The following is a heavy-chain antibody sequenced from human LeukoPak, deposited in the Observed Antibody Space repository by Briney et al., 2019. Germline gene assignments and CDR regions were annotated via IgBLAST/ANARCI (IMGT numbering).Heavy chain of an antibody. CDR2: ISPSGGST. J-gene: IGHJ4*02. D-gene: IGHD3-22*01. CDR3: ARDDYDSSGYLGIDY. CDR1: GYTFTSYY. V-gene: IGHV1-46*01. Sequence: GASVKVSCKASGYTFTSYYMHWVRQAPGQGLEWMGIISPSGGSTSYAQKFQGRVTMTRDTSTSTVYMELSSLRSEDTAVYYCARDDYDSSGYLGIDYWGQGILVTVSS.